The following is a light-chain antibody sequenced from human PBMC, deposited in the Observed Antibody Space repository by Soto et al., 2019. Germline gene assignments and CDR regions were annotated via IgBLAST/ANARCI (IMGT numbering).Light chain of an antibody. CDR2: GAS. CDR3: QQYDSSPWT. Sequence: EIVLTQSPGTLSLSPGERATLSCRARQSVSSSFLAWYQQKPGQAPRLLIYGASNRATGIPDRFSGSVSGTDFKLTISRLEPEDFAVYYCQQYDSSPWTFGQGTKVEIK. CDR1: QSVSSSF. J-gene: IGKJ1*01. V-gene: IGKV3-20*01.